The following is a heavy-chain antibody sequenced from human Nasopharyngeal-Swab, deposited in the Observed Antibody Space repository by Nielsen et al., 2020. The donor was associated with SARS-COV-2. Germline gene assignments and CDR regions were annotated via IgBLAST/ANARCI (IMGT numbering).Heavy chain of an antibody. CDR3: ARDRIAVAGIIDY. CDR2: INTDGRRT. V-gene: IGHV3-74*01. CDR1: GFSFSTFW. D-gene: IGHD6-19*01. Sequence: GESLKISCAASGFSFSTFWMHWVRQVPGEGLVWVSRINTDGRRTNYAESVKGRFTISRDNVKNMLYLQMNSLRAEDTAVYYCARDRIAVAGIIDYWGQGTLVTVSS. J-gene: IGHJ4*02.